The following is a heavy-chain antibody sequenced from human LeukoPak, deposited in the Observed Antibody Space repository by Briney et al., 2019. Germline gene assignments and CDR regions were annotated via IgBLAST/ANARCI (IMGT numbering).Heavy chain of an antibody. J-gene: IGHJ3*02. Sequence: GGSLRLSCAASGFTFSSYSMNWVRQAPGKGLEWVSSISSRSGYIYYADSVKGRFTISRDNAKNSLYLQMNSLKAEDTAVYYCARVPVVRLEGSGDVFDIWGQGTMVTVSS. V-gene: IGHV3-21*01. CDR1: GFTFSSYS. CDR2: ISSRSGYI. CDR3: ARVPVVRLEGSGDVFDI. D-gene: IGHD3-3*01.